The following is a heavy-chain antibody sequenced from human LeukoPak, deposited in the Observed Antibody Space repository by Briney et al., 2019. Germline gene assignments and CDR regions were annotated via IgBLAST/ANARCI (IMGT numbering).Heavy chain of an antibody. D-gene: IGHD3-10*01. V-gene: IGHV1-3*01. CDR2: INAGNGNT. CDR1: GYTFTSYV. CDR3: ARGRLLWFGELLYDPRIDY. Sequence: ASVKVSCKASGYTFTSYVMHWVRQAPGQRLEWMGWINAGNGNTKYSQKFQGRVTITRDTSASTAYMELSSLRSEDTAVYYCARGRLLWFGELLYDPRIDYWGQGTLVTVSS. J-gene: IGHJ4*02.